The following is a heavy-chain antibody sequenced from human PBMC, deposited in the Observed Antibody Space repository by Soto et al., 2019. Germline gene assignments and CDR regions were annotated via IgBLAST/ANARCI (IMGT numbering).Heavy chain of an antibody. CDR1: GGSFSGYY. CDR3: ARKVAGTKFDY. CDR2: INHSGST. V-gene: IGHV4-34*01. J-gene: IGHJ4*02. Sequence: PSETLSLTCAVYGGSFSGYYWSWIRQPPGKGLEWIGEINHSGSTNYNPSLKSRVTISVDTSKNQFSLKLSSVTAADTAVYYCARKVAGTKFDYWGQGTLVTVSS. D-gene: IGHD6-19*01.